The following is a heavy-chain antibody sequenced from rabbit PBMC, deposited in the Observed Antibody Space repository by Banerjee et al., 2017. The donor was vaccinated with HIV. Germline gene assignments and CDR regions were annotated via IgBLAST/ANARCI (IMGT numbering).Heavy chain of an antibody. CDR1: GFSLSNNYV. CDR3: AREGANGGDCGDRDL. Sequence: QSLEESGGDLFQPGASLTLTCTASGFSLSNNYVMCWVRQAPGKGLEWIACIYTTSGSTWYASWAKGRFTISKISSTTVTLQMTSLTAADTATYFCAREGANGGDCGDRDLWGQGTLVTVS. D-gene: IGHD2-1*01. V-gene: IGHV1S40*01. CDR2: IYTTSGST. J-gene: IGHJ4*01.